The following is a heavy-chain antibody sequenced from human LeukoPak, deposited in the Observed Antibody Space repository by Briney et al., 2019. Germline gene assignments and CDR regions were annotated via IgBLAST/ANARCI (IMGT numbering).Heavy chain of an antibody. CDR2: INSDGSSR. J-gene: IGHJ4*02. D-gene: IGHD2-2*01. CDR1: GFTFSTYY. CDR3: ARGDACSSTTCYGVFDF. V-gene: IGHV3-74*01. Sequence: GGSLRLSCAASGFTFSTYYMHWVRQAPGKGLVWVSRINSDGSSRSYADSVKGRFTISRDNAKNTLYLQMNSLRAEDTAVYYCARGDACSSTTCYGVFDFWGQGTPVTVSS.